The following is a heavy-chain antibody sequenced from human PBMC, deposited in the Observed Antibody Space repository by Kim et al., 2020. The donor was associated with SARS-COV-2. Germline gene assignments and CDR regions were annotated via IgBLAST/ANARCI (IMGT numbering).Heavy chain of an antibody. V-gene: IGHV4-31*03. CDR2: IYYSGST. CDR3: ARDPGYGEIDY. CDR1: NGSISSGGYY. J-gene: IGHJ4*02. D-gene: IGHD4-17*01. Sequence: SETLSLTCTVSNGSISSGGYYWSWIRQLPGQGLEWIGYIYYSGSTYYNPSLKSRVTISVDTSNDQFSLNLKSVTAADTAVYYCARDPGYGEIDYWGRGTL.